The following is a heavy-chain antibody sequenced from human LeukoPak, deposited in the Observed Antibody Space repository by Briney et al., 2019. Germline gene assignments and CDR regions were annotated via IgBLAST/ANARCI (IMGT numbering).Heavy chain of an antibody. CDR2: LAYDETFR. V-gene: IGHV3-30*01. J-gene: IGHJ3*02. CDR1: GFTFSRYT. Sequence: GGSLRLSCSASGFTFSRYTMHWVRQAPGKGLEWVALLAYDETFRYYADSVKGRFTISRDTAKTTLDLQMNSLTTEDTALYYCAREADGFDIWGQGAMVTVSS. CDR3: AREADGFDI.